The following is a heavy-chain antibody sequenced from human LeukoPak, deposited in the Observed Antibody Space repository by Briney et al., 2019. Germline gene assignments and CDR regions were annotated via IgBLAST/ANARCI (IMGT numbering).Heavy chain of an antibody. J-gene: IGHJ4*02. Sequence: ASVKVSCKASGGTFSSYAISWVRQAPGQGLEWMGGIIPIFGIANYAQKFQGRVTITADKSTSTAYMELSSLRSEDTAVYYCARDGGPTYYYGSGSYWHFDYWGQGTLVTVSS. CDR1: GGTFSSYA. D-gene: IGHD3-10*01. CDR3: ARDGGPTYYYGSGSYWHFDY. CDR2: IIPIFGIA. V-gene: IGHV1-69*17.